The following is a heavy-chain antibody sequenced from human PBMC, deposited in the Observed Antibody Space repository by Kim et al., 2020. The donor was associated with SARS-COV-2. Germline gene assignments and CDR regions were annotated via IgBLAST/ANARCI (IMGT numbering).Heavy chain of an antibody. Sequence: GGSLRLSCAASGLTFSSFAMTWVRQAPGKGLEWVSSISGSGDATYYADSVKGRFIISRDNPKNTLYLQTNSLRVEDTAVYYCANLIGPTRVDPWGQGTLV. D-gene: IGHD2-15*01. V-gene: IGHV3-23*01. CDR1: GLTFSSFA. CDR3: ANLIGPTRVDP. J-gene: IGHJ5*02. CDR2: ISGSGDAT.